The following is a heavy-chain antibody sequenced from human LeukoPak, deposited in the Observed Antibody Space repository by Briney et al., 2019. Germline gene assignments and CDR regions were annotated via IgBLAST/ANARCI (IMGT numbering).Heavy chain of an antibody. CDR2: IGTAGDT. Sequence: GGSLRLSCAASGFTFSSYDMHWVRQATGKGLEWVSAIGTAGDTYYPGSVKGRFTISRENAKNSLYLQMNSLGPEDTAVYCGNYGSYYYYYMDVWGKGTTVTISS. V-gene: IGHV3-13*01. D-gene: IGHD1-26*01. CDR1: GFTFSSYD. J-gene: IGHJ6*03. CDR3: NYGSYYYYYMDV.